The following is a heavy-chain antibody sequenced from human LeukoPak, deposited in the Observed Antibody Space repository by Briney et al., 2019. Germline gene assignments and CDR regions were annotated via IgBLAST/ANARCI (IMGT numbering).Heavy chain of an antibody. D-gene: IGHD3-22*01. CDR3: ARHAQGDYYDSSGYFKPAPFYFDY. Sequence: SETLSLTCTVSGGSISSSGYYLGWIRQPPGKGLEWIGNIYYNGNTYYNPSLKSRVTISVDTSKNQFSLKLSSVTAADTAVYYCARHAQGDYYDSSGYFKPAPFYFDYWGQGTLVTVSS. V-gene: IGHV4-39*01. CDR1: GGSISSSGYY. CDR2: IYYNGNT. J-gene: IGHJ4*02.